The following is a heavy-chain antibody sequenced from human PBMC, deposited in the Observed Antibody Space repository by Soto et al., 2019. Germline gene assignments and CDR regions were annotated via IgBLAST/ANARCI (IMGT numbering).Heavy chain of an antibody. V-gene: IGHV3-53*01. D-gene: IGHD5-18*01. CDR1: GFTVRSNY. CDR3: ARGYSKRNYYYYGMDV. Sequence: EVQLVESGGGLIQPGGSLRLSCAASGFTVRSNYMSWVRQAPGKGLEWVSVIYSGGSTYYADSVKGRFTISRDNSKNTLYLQMNSLSAEDTAVYYCARGYSKRNYYYYGMDVWGQGTTVTVSS. CDR2: IYSGGST. J-gene: IGHJ6*02.